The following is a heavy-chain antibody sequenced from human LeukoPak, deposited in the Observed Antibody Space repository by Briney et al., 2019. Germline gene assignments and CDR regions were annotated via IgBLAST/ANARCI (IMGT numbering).Heavy chain of an antibody. Sequence: SATLSLTCSVSGGSISSYYWSWIRQSPGKGLEWIGYIYYTGATYYNPSLESRVTISIDTSKRQLSLELRSVTAADSAVYFCARDRRESSKPNDAFDIWGQGTMVTVSA. D-gene: IGHD4-11*01. CDR1: GGSISSYY. CDR2: IYYTGAT. V-gene: IGHV4-59*01. CDR3: ARDRRESSKPNDAFDI. J-gene: IGHJ3*02.